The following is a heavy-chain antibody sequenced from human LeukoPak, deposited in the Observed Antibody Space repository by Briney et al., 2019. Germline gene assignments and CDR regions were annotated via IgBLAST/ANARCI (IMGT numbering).Heavy chain of an antibody. D-gene: IGHD6-13*01. CDR2: IYHSGST. J-gene: IGHJ4*02. Sequence: SETLSLTCTVSGYSISSGYYWGWIRQPPGKGLEWIGSIYHSGSTYYNPSLKSRVTISVDTSKNQFSLKLSSVTAADTAVYYCARGSLREQQTDYWGQGTLVTVSP. CDR3: ARGSLREQQTDY. V-gene: IGHV4-38-2*02. CDR1: GYSISSGYY.